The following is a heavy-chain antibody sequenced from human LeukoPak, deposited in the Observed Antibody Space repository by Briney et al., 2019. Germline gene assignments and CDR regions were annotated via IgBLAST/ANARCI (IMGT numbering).Heavy chain of an antibody. CDR1: GFTFSSYS. CDR2: ISSSSSYI. J-gene: IGHJ4*02. CDR3: ARDTERASDY. Sequence: GGSLRLSCAASGFTFSSYSMNWVRQAPGKGLEWVSSISSSSSYIYYADSVKGRFTISRDNAKNTLYLQMNSLRAEDTAIYYCARDTERASDYWGQGTLVTVSS. V-gene: IGHV3-21*01.